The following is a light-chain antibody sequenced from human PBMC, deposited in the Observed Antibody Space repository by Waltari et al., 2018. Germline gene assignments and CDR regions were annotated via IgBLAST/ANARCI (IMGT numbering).Light chain of an antibody. CDR1: QSISNW. V-gene: IGKV1-5*03. CDR2: KAS. Sequence: DVQMTQSPSTLSASVGDRVTITCRASQSISNWLAWYQQKPGKAPKVLIYKASNLESGVPSRFSGSGSGTEFTLTIISLQPDDCATYYCQQYSTYSRTFGQGTKVEIK. CDR3: QQYSTYSRT. J-gene: IGKJ1*01.